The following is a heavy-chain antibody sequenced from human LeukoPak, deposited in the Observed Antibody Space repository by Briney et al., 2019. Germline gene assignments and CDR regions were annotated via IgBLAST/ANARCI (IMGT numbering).Heavy chain of an antibody. Sequence: GGSLRLSYAASGFTFRSYAIYWVRQAPGRGLEWVSGISGSGGDTYFADSVKDRFTISRDNSKNTVFLQMDRLRAEDTAVYYCAKTTAGYSSGRYPGRPVDYWGQGTLVTVSS. CDR2: ISGSGGDT. CDR1: GFTFRSYA. J-gene: IGHJ4*02. V-gene: IGHV3-23*01. D-gene: IGHD6-19*01. CDR3: AKTTAGYSSGRYPGRPVDY.